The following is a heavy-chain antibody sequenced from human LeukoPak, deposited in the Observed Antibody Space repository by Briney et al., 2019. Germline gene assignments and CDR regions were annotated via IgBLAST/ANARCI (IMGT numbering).Heavy chain of an antibody. CDR1: GFTFSSYT. J-gene: IGHJ4*02. Sequence: PGGSLRLSCAASGFTFSSYTMHWVRQAPGKGLEWVAVTSYDGSNKYYADSVKGRFTISRDNSKNTLHLQMNSLRAEDTAVYYCARDRIMIGGYYFDYWGQGALVTVSS. CDR2: TSYDGSNK. D-gene: IGHD3-16*01. CDR3: ARDRIMIGGYYFDY. V-gene: IGHV3-30*01.